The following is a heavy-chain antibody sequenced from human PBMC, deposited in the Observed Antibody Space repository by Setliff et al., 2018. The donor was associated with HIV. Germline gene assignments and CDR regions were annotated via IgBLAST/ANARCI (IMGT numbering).Heavy chain of an antibody. V-gene: IGHV4-34*01. D-gene: IGHD3-22*01. J-gene: IGHJ4*02. CDR3: ARDRLTYYFDY. Sequence: SETLSLTCAVYGGSFSGYYWSWIRQPPGKGLEWIGEINQSGSTHYNPSLKSRLTISLDTSKNQFSLKLSSVTAAGTAVYYCARDRLTYYFDYWGQGIPVTVSS. CDR2: INQSGST. CDR1: GGSFSGYY.